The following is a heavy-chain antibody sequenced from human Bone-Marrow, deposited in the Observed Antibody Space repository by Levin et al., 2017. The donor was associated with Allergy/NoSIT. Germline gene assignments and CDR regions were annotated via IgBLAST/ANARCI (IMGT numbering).Heavy chain of an antibody. Sequence: GGSLRLSCAASGFSFSSHAIHWVRQAPGKGLEWVTVISYDGRNKVYTDSVKGRFIISRDDSKNIVYLQLNSLRDEDTAVYYCARDRGGIVVPGTREKDVWGQGTLVTVSS. J-gene: IGHJ4*02. CDR1: GFSFSSHA. V-gene: IGHV3-30-3*01. D-gene: IGHD6-19*01. CDR2: ISYDGRNK. CDR3: ARDRGGIVVPGTREKDV.